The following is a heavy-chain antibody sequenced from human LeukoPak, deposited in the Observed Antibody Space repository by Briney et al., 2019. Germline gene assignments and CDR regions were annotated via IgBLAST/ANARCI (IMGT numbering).Heavy chain of an antibody. CDR3: AIDSYPYSSSWYGGDFDY. D-gene: IGHD6-13*01. CDR1: GFTFSSYA. Sequence: GGSLRLSCAASGFTFSSYAMSWVRQAPGKGLEWVSAISGSGGSTYYADSVKGRFTISRDNSKNTLYLQMNSLRAEDTAVYYCAIDSYPYSSSWYGGDFDYWGQGTLVTVSS. V-gene: IGHV3-23*01. J-gene: IGHJ4*02. CDR2: ISGSGGST.